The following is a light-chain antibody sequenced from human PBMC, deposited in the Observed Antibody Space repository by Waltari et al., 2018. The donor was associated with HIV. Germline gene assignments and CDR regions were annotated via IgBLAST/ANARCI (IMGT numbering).Light chain of an antibody. CDR1: SSDYGGYNY. V-gene: IGLV2-14*01. J-gene: IGLJ3*02. CDR2: DVS. CDR3: CSYTSTSSFVM. Sequence: QSALTQPAPVSGSPGQSLTISCTATSSDYGGYNYVSCYQQHSGKGPKPIIYDVSNRPSGVSNRFSGSKSGNTASLTISGLQAEDEADYYCCSYTSTSSFVMFGGGTKLTVV.